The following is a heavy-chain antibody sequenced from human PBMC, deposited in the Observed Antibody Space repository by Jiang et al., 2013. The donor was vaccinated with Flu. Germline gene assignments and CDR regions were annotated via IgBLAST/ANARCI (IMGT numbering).Heavy chain of an antibody. V-gene: IGHV1-69*04. J-gene: IGHJ3*02. CDR1: GGTFSSYA. CDR2: IIPILGIA. Sequence: GGTFSSYAISWVRQAPGQGLEWMGRIIPILGIANYAQKFQGRVTITADRSTSTAYMELSSLRSEDTAVYYCARYDSSGYYLDAFDIWGQGTMVTVSS. D-gene: IGHD3-22*01. CDR3: ARYDSSGYYLDAFDI.